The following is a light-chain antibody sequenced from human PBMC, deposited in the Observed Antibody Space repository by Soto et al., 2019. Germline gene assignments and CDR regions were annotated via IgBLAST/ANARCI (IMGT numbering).Light chain of an antibody. CDR2: DAS. V-gene: IGKV3-11*01. CDR1: QSIRNY. J-gene: IGKJ4*01. Sequence: EVVLSQSPATLSLSPGERATLSCRASQSIRNYLAWYQQKPGQAPRLLIYDASNRATGIPARFSGSGSGTDFILTISSLEPEDSGVYYCQQRSNWLLTFGGGTKVDI. CDR3: QQRSNWLLT.